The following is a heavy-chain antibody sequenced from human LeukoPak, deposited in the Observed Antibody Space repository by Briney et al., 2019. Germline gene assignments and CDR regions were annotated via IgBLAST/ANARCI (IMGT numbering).Heavy chain of an antibody. CDR2: IKQDGSEK. CDR3: AKDRRSGYKADAFDI. V-gene: IGHV3-7*03. Sequence: GGSLRLSCAASGFTFSSYWMSWVRQAPGKGLEWVANIKQDGSEKYYVDSVKGRFTISRDNAKNSLYLQMNSLRAEDTAVYYCAKDRRSGYKADAFDIWGQGTMVTVSS. CDR1: GFTFSSYW. J-gene: IGHJ3*02. D-gene: IGHD3-22*01.